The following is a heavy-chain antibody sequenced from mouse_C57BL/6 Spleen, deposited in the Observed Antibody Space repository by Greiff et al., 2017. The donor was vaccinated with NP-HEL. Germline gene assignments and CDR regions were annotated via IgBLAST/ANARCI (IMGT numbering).Heavy chain of an antibody. V-gene: IGHV1-50*01. CDR3: ARWGDGYLYYFDY. CDR1: GYTFTSYW. J-gene: IGHJ2*01. Sequence: QVQLQQPGGELVKPGASVKLSCKASGYTFTSYWMQWVKQRPGQGLEWIGEIDPSDSYTNYNQKFKGKATLTVDTSSSTAYMQLSSLTSEDSAVYYCARWGDGYLYYFDYWGQGTTLTVSS. D-gene: IGHD2-3*01. CDR2: IDPSDSYT.